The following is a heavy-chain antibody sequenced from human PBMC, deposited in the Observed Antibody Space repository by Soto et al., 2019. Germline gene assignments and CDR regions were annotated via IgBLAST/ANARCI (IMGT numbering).Heavy chain of an antibody. J-gene: IGHJ4*02. CDR3: ARDLSLITMVR. Sequence: SETLSLTCTVSGGSVSSESHYWSWIRQTPGKGLEWIGYIYYTGSTNYNPSLKGRVTMSVDTSRDQVSLRLRSVTRADTAVYYCARDLSLITMVRWGQGTLVTVSS. V-gene: IGHV4-61*01. CDR1: GGSVSSESHY. CDR2: IYYTGST. D-gene: IGHD3-10*01.